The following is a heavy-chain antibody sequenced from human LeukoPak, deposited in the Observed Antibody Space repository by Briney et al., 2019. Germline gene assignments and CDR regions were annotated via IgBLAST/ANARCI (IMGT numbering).Heavy chain of an antibody. CDR3: ARDRSGSYYDY. CDR1: GGSFSGYY. Sequence: SETLSLTCAVYGGSFSGYYWSWIRQPPGKGLEWIGEINHSGSTNYNPSLKSRVTISVDTSKNQFSLRLSSVTAADTAVHYCARDRSGSYYDYWGQGTLVTVSS. V-gene: IGHV4-34*01. CDR2: INHSGST. D-gene: IGHD1-26*01. J-gene: IGHJ4*02.